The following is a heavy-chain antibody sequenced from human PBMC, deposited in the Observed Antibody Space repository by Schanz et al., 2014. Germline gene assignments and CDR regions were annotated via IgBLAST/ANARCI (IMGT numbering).Heavy chain of an antibody. V-gene: IGHV3-23*04. CDR2: ISGGGGTT. CDR3: AKYRGYYRVSGSYRELEY. D-gene: IGHD3-10*01. J-gene: IGHJ4*02. Sequence: EVQLVESGGGLVKPGGSLRLSCATSGLTFTSAWMSWVRQAPGKGLEWVSAISGGGGTTYYTDSVKGRFTISRDNSKSTLYLQMNSLRAEDTAVYYCAKYRGYYRVSGSYRELEYWGQGTLVTVSS. CDR1: GLTFTSAW.